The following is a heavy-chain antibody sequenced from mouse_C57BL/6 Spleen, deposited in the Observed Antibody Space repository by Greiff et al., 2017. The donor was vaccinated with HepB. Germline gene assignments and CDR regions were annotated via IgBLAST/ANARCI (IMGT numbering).Heavy chain of an antibody. Sequence: DVKLVESGGGLVKPGGSLKLSCAASGFTFSDYGMHWVSQAPEKGLEWVAYISSGSSTIYYADTVKGRFTISRDNAKNTLFLQKTSQRSEDTAMYYCARMTWNYYFDYWGQGTTLTVSS. CDR2: ISSGSSTI. CDR1: GFTFSDYG. D-gene: IGHD2-13*01. CDR3: ARMTWNYYFDY. V-gene: IGHV5-17*01. J-gene: IGHJ2*01.